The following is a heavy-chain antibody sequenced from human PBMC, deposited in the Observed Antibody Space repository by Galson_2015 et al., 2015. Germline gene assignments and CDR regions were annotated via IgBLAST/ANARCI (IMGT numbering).Heavy chain of an antibody. V-gene: IGHV4-39*01. J-gene: IGHJ4*02. D-gene: IGHD1-14*01. CDR2: IYYSGTT. CDR1: GGAISSAAYY. Sequence: ETLSLTCTVSGGAISSAAYYWGWIRQPPGKGLEWIGSIYYSGTTYFNPSLKSRVTISIDTSKNQFSLQMSSVTAADTAVYHCARHGSQTDSWGQGTLVIVSS. CDR3: ARHGSQTDS.